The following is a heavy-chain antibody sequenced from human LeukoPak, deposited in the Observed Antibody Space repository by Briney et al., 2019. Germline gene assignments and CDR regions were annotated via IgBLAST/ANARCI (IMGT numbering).Heavy chain of an antibody. J-gene: IGHJ4*02. CDR3: AKGRGWYFDY. V-gene: IGHV3-30*02. D-gene: IGHD6-19*01. CDR2: IRDDGSNK. CDR1: GFTLSSYG. Sequence: GGSLRLSCAASGFTLSSYGMHWVRQAPGKGLEWVAFIRDDGSNKYYADSVKGRFTISRDNSRNTLYLQMNSLRAEDTAVYYCAKGRGWYFDYWGQGTLVTVSS.